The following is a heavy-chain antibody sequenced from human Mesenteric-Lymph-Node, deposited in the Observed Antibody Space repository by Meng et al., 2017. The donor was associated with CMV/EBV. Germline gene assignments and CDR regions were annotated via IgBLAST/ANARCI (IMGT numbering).Heavy chain of an antibody. J-gene: IGHJ5*02. Sequence: ASVKVSCKASGYTFTDYYMHWVRQAPGQELEWMGWINPRGGGTNYAQKFQGRVTMPRDTSISTVYMELNRLTSDDTAVYYCARGREVGALPGWFDPWGQGTLVTVSS. D-gene: IGHD1-26*01. CDR2: INPRGGGT. CDR3: ARGREVGALPGWFDP. CDR1: GYTFTDYY. V-gene: IGHV1-2*02.